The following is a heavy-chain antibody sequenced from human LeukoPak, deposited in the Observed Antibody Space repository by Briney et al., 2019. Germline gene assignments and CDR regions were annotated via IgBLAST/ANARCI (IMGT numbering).Heavy chain of an antibody. V-gene: IGHV3-48*01. CDR1: GFTFSSYW. CDR3: ATYTGYDRIFDY. J-gene: IGHJ4*02. Sequence: GGSLRLSCAASGFTFSSYWMSWVRQAPGKGLEWVSYISGNSGAIYYADSVKGRFSISRDNAKNSLYLQMNSLRAEDTAVYYCATYTGYDRIFDYWGQGTLVTVSS. CDR2: ISGNSGAI. D-gene: IGHD5-12*01.